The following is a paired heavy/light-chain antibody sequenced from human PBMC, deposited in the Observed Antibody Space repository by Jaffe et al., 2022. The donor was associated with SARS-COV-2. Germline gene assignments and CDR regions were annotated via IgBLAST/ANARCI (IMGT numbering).Light chain of an antibody. CDR3: QEYYSTRGT. J-gene: IGKJ1*01. CDR2: WAS. CDR1: QSVLYSADNKNY. V-gene: IGKV4-1*01. Sequence: DIVMTQSPDSLAVSLGERATINCKSSQSVLYSADNKNYLAWYQHKPGQPPKLLIYWASTRESGVPDRFSGSGSGTDFTLTISSLQAEDVAVYYCQEYYSTRGTFGQGTKVEIK.
Heavy chain of an antibody. V-gene: IGHV3-23*04. CDR2: ISGSSGVT. D-gene: IGHD3-10*01. CDR3: AKIGGGSGTYYPPY. J-gene: IGHJ4*02. Sequence: EVQLVESGGGLVQPGGSLRLSCGASGFTLSNNRMSWVRQVPGKGLEWVSGISGSSGVTYYADSVKGRFTISRDNSKNTLYLQMNSLRAEDTAVYYCAKIGGGSGTYYPPYWGQGTLVTVSS. CDR1: GFTLSNNR.